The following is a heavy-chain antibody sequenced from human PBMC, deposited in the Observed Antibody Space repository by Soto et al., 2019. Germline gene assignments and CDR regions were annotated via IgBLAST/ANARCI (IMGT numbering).Heavy chain of an antibody. Sequence: EVQLLESGGGLVQPGGSLRLSCAASGFTFSSYAMSWVRQAPGKGLEWVSAISGSGGSTYYADSVKGRFNISRDNSKNTLYLQMNSLRAEDTAVYYCAKDPSGVAAKEGYFDYWGQGTLVTVSS. CDR1: GFTFSSYA. J-gene: IGHJ4*02. D-gene: IGHD6-25*01. V-gene: IGHV3-23*01. CDR3: AKDPSGVAAKEGYFDY. CDR2: ISGSGGST.